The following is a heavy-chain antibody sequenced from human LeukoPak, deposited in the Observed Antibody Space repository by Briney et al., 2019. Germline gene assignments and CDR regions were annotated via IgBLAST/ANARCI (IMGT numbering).Heavy chain of an antibody. V-gene: IGHV4-38-2*02. CDR2: IFHNGNT. D-gene: IGHD5-18*01. J-gene: IGHJ4*02. CDR1: GYSISSDYY. Sequence: PSETLSLTCTVSGYSISSDYYWGWIRQPPGKGLEWIGNIFHNGNTYYNPSLKSRVTMSIDTSKKQFSLKLRTATAADTAVYYCARIEDVTRGYNHAYYFDYWGQGTLVTVSS. CDR3: ARIEDVTRGYNHAYYFDY.